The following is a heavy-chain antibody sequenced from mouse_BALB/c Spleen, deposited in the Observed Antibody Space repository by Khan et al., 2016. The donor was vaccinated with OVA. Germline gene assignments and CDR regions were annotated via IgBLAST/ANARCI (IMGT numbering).Heavy chain of an antibody. CDR3: TRDRNYYGSSFYFDY. CDR1: GFAFSSYS. Sequence: EVELVESGGGLLKPGGSLKLSCAASGFAFSSYSMSWVRQTPEKRLEWVATITSGGSYPYYPDSVKGRFTIYRDNAKNTLYLQMSSLKSEDTAMYYCTRDRNYYGSSFYFDYWGQGTTLTVSS. J-gene: IGHJ2*01. V-gene: IGHV5-6-4*01. CDR2: ITSGGSYP. D-gene: IGHD1-1*01.